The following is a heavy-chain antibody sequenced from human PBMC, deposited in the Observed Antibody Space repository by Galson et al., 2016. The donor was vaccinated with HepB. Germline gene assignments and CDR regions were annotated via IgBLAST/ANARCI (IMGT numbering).Heavy chain of an antibody. V-gene: IGHV3-66*01. CDR2: ICDGGSA. CDR3: ARDPPGVPDFALDV. D-gene: IGHD3-10*01. CDR1: GFTVSSNC. Sequence: SLRLSCAASGFTVSSNCMSWVRQAPGKGLEWVSLICDGGSAYYTDSVKARFTLSRDNSKNTLYLQMNNLRPEDTAVYFCARDPPGVPDFALDVWGQGTTVTVSS. J-gene: IGHJ6*02.